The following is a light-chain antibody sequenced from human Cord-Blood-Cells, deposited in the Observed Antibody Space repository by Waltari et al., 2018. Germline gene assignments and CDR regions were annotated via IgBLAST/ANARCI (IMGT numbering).Light chain of an antibody. CDR2: AAS. CDR1: QGISNY. V-gene: IGKV1-27*01. CDR3: QKYNSAPWT. Sequence: DIQMTQSPSSLSASVGDRVTITCRDSQGISNYLAWYQQKPGKVPKLLIYAASTLQSGVPARFSGSGSGTDFTLTISSLQPEDVATYYCQKYNSAPWTFGQGTKVEIK. J-gene: IGKJ1*01.